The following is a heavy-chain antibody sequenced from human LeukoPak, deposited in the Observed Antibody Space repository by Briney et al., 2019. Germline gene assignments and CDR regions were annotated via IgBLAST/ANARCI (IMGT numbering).Heavy chain of an antibody. CDR2: ISYDGSNK. Sequence: PGGSLRLSCAASGFTFSSYGMHCVRQAPGKGLEWVAVISYDGSNKYYADSVKGRFTISRDNSKNTLHLQMNSLRAEDTAVYYCAKARRSQGIDYWGQGPLVTVSS. D-gene: IGHD2-15*01. J-gene: IGHJ4*02. CDR3: AKARRSQGIDY. CDR1: GFTFSSYG. V-gene: IGHV3-30*18.